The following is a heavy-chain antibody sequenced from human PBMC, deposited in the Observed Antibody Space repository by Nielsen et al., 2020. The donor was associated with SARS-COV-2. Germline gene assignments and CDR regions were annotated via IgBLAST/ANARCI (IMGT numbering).Heavy chain of an antibody. D-gene: IGHD1-26*01. J-gene: IGHJ4*02. V-gene: IGHV3-15*05. CDR1: GFTFSDTFSNAW. CDR3: STVLRWEQQGETDY. CDR2: IKSKNDGGTA. Sequence: GGSLGLSCVASGFTFSDTFSNAWMSWVRQAPGKGLEWVGRIKSKNDGGTADYATPMKGRFTISRDDSKNTIYLQLNNLETDDTAIYYCSTVLRWEQQGETDYWGQGTLVTVSS.